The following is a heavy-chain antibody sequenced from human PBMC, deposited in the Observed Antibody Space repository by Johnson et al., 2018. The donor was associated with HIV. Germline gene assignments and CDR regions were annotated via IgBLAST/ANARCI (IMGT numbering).Heavy chain of an antibody. CDR3: ARPHEGQYYNFWSGYRPAPMNDAFDI. J-gene: IGHJ3*02. Sequence: QVQLVESGGGVVQPGRSLRLSCAASGFTFSSYAMHWVRQAPGKGLEWVAVISYDGSNKYYADSVKGRFTISRDNSKNTLYLQMNSLRAEDTAVYYCARPHEGQYYNFWSGYRPAPMNDAFDIWGQGTMVTVSS. D-gene: IGHD3-3*01. CDR2: ISYDGSNK. V-gene: IGHV3-30-3*01. CDR1: GFTFSSYA.